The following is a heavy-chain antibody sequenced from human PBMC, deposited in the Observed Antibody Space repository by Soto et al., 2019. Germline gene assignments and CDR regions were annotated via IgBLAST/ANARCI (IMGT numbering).Heavy chain of an antibody. D-gene: IGHD6-19*01. Sequence: ASVKVSCKASGYTFTSYAMHWVRQAPGQRLEWMGWINAGNGNTKYSQKFQGRVTITRDTSASTAYMELSSLRSEDTAVYYCAREGYSSGWYDNFDYWGQGTLVTVSS. CDR1: GYTFTSYA. J-gene: IGHJ4*02. CDR2: INAGNGNT. V-gene: IGHV1-3*01. CDR3: AREGYSSGWYDNFDY.